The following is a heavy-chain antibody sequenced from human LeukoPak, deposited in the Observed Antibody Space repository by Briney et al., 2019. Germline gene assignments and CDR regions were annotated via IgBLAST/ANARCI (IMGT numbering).Heavy chain of an antibody. CDR2: IRYDGSNK. D-gene: IGHD2-2*01. Sequence: GGSLRLSCAASGFTFSSYGMHWVRQAPGKGLEWVAFIRYDGSNKYYADSVKGRFTISRDNSKNTLYLQMNSLRAEDTAVYYCAKTPGEFCGRPSCRNWFAPGGKGPRFTVSS. V-gene: IGHV3-30*02. CDR1: GFTFSSYG. J-gene: IGHJ5*02. CDR3: AKTPGEFCGRPSCRNWFAP.